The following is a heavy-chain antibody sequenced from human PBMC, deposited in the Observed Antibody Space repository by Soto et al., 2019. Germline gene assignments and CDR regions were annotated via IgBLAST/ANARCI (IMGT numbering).Heavy chain of an antibody. V-gene: IGHV1-18*01. D-gene: IGHD5-12*01. CDR3: ARDLVPGYTGFSDY. CDR1: GYTFSNYG. CDR2: ISAYNGNT. J-gene: IGHJ4*02. Sequence: ASVKVSCKTSGYTFSNYGINWVRQAPGQGLEWMGWISAYNGNTNFAQKLQGRVSLTTDTSSTTAYMELRSLTSDDTAVYYCARDLVPGYTGFSDYWGQGTLVSVSS.